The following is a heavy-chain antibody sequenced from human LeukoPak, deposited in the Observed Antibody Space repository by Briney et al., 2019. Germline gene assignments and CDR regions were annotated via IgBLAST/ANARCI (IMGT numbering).Heavy chain of an antibody. CDR2: IKSKTDGGTT. V-gene: IGHV3-15*01. D-gene: IGHD3-3*01. CDR3: TTLDYDFWSGLVGDY. Sequence: GGSLRLSCAASGFTFSNAWMSWVRQAPGKGLEWVGRIKSKTDGGTTDYAAPVKGRFTISRDDSKNTLYLQMNSLKTEDTAVYYCTTLDYDFWSGLVGDYWGQGTLVTVSS. CDR1: GFTFSNAW. J-gene: IGHJ4*02.